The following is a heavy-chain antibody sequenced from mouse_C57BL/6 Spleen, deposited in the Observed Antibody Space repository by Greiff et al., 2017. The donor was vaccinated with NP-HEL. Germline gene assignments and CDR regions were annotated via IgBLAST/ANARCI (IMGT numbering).Heavy chain of an antibody. CDR2: IWSGGST. CDR1: GFSLTSYG. CDR3: ARKENDGAWCAY. V-gene: IGHV2-2*01. Sequence: VQLQQSGPGLVQPSQSLSITCTVSGFSLTSYGVHWVRQSPGKGLEWLGVIWSGGSTDYNAAFISRLSISKDNSKSQVFFKMNSLQADDTAIYYCARKENDGAWCAYWGQGTLVTVSA. D-gene: IGHD2-12*01. J-gene: IGHJ3*01.